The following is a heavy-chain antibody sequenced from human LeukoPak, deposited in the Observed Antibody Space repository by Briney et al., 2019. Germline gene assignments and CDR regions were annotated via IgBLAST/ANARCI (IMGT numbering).Heavy chain of an antibody. CDR3: ARRIANRNWFDP. Sequence: SSETLSLTCTVSGGSISSSDYYWGWVRQPPGQGLEWIGSIFYSGAAHCNPSLKSRVTISVDTSNNQFSLMLSSVTAADTAVYYCARRIANRNWFDPWGQGTLVTVSS. V-gene: IGHV4-39*01. CDR1: GGSISSSDYY. D-gene: IGHD1/OR15-1a*01. J-gene: IGHJ5*02. CDR2: IFYSGAA.